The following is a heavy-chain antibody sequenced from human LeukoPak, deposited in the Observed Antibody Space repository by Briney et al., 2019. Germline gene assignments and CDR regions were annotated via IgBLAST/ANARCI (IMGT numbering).Heavy chain of an antibody. CDR1: GGSISSSNW. V-gene: IGHV4-4*02. D-gene: IGHD4-11*01. Sequence: SGTLSLTCAVSGGSISSSNWWSWVRQPPGKGLEWIGEIYHSGSTNYNPSLKSRVTISVDKSKNQFSLKLSSVTAADTAVYYCARVSTSIYYYMDVWGKGTTVTVSS. CDR2: IYHSGST. CDR3: ARVSTSIYYYMDV. J-gene: IGHJ6*03.